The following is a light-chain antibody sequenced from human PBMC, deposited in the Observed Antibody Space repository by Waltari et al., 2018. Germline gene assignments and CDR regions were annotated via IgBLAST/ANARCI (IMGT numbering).Light chain of an antibody. J-gene: IGLJ1*01. CDR3: CSDAGSGTYV. CDR1: SSDIGKYNY. CDR2: EAT. V-gene: IGLV2-23*01. Sequence: QSALTQPASVSGSPGQSITISCTGTSSDIGKYNYVSWYQHLPGNVPKVMISEATKRPAGVSNRFSGSKSGNTASLTISGLQADDEAEYYCCSDAGSGTYVFGTGTKLTVV.